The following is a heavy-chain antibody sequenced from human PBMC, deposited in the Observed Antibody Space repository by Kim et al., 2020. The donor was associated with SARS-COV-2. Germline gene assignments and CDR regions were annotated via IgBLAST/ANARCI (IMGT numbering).Heavy chain of an antibody. J-gene: IGHJ4*02. CDR2: INSDGSST. V-gene: IGHV3-74*01. D-gene: IGHD2-21*02. CDR3: ARGPDAAYCGYDCPPDC. Sequence: GGSLRLSCAASGFTFSSYWMHWVRQAPGKGLVWVSRINSDGSSTSYAYSVKGRFTISRDNANNTLYLQMKRLRAEDTAGYYCARGPDAAYCGYDCPPDCWGQGTLVTVSS. CDR1: GFTFSSYW.